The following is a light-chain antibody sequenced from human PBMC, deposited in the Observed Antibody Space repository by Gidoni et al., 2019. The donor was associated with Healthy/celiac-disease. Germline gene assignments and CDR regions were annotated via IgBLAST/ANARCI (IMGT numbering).Light chain of an antibody. J-gene: IGKJ1*01. CDR2: KAS. CDR3: QQYNSYSWT. Sequence: DIQMTQSPSTLSASVGDRVTITCRASQSISSWLAWYQQKTGKAPKLLIYKASSLESGVPSRVCGSGSGTVFTLTIRILQPDDFATYYCQQYNSYSWTLGQGTKVEIK. V-gene: IGKV1-5*03. CDR1: QSISSW.